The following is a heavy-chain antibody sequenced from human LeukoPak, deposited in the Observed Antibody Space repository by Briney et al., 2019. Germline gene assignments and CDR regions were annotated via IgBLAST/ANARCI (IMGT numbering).Heavy chain of an antibody. Sequence: SETLSLTCGVSGGSLSFYYWRWIRQSPGKGLEWIAEISQNGDSNYNPSLKSRVTISVDTSKNQFSLKMSSVTAADTAVYYCARGIAARRDFDYWGQGTLVTVSS. CDR2: ISQNGDS. CDR1: GGSLSFYY. V-gene: IGHV4-34*01. J-gene: IGHJ4*02. CDR3: ARGIAARRDFDY. D-gene: IGHD6-6*01.